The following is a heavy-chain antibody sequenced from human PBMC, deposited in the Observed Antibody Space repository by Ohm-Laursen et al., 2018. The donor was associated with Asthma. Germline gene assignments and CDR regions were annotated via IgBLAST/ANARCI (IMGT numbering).Heavy chain of an antibody. CDR3: AKDSHSGHCSGGSCYPLDY. V-gene: IGHV3-30*18. J-gene: IGHJ4*02. Sequence: SLRLSCAAFGFTFSSYGMHWVRQAPGKGLEWVAVISYDGSNKYYADSVKGRFTISRDNSKNTLYLQMNSLRAEDTAVYYCAKDSHSGHCSGGSCYPLDYWGQGTLVTVSS. CDR1: GFTFSSYG. CDR2: ISYDGSNK. D-gene: IGHD2-15*01.